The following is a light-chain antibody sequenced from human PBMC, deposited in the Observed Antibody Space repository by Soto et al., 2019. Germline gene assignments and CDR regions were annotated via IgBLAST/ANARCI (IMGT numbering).Light chain of an antibody. CDR2: AAS. J-gene: IGKJ4*01. CDR1: QGISSY. CDR3: QQLNTYPFT. V-gene: IGKV1-9*01. Sequence: DIQFTQSPSFLSSSLGDRVTITFRASQGISSYLAWYQQKPGKAPKLLIYAASTLQSGVPSRFSGSESGTEFTLTISSLQPEDFATYYCQQLNTYPFTFGGGTKVDIK.